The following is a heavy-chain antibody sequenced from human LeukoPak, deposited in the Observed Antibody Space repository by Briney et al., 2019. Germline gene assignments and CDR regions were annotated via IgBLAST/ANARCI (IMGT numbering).Heavy chain of an antibody. CDR2: INPDGRDT. V-gene: IGHV3-7*01. Sequence: GGSLRLSCVVSGFTFNRCWMNWVRQAPGKGLEWVAHINPDGRDTYYVDSVKGRFTISGDNAQNSMYLQMNSLRVEDTAVYYCTSWGDTTAEYFQRWGQGTLVTVSS. CDR3: TSWGDTTAEYFQR. CDR1: GFTFNRCW. J-gene: IGHJ1*01. D-gene: IGHD2-21*02.